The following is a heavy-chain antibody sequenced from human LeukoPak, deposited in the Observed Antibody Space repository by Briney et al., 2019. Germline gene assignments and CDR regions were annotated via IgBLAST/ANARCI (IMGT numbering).Heavy chain of an antibody. J-gene: IGHJ4*02. CDR3: ARRTTYIGWRRSEPPSCFDY. CDR1: GFTFNNYW. CDR2: IKEDGSEK. D-gene: IGHD5-12*01. Sequence: GGSLRLSCAASGFTFNNYWMNWVRQAPGKGLEGVANIKEDGSEKNYVDSVKGRFTISRDNAKKSLYLQMNSLRAEDTAVYYCARRTTYIGWRRSEPPSCFDYWGQGTLVTVSS. V-gene: IGHV3-7*03.